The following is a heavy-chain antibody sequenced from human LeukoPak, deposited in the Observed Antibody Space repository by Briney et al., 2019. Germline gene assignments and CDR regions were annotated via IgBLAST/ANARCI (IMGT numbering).Heavy chain of an antibody. CDR1: VAPSAVVTG. Sequence: SETLSLTCAVSVAPSAVVTGGVGSASPQGRGWSGLGEIYHSGSTNYNPSLKSRVTISVDKSKNQFSPKLSSVTAADTAVYYCASMGVDGDPLGYYYYYGMDVWGQGTTVTVSS. CDR2: IYHSGST. D-gene: IGHD3-10*01. V-gene: IGHV4-4*02. J-gene: IGHJ6*02. CDR3: ASMGVDGDPLGYYYYYGMDV.